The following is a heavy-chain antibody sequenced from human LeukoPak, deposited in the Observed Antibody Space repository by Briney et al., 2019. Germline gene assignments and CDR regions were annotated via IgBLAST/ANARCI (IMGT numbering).Heavy chain of an antibody. J-gene: IGHJ4*02. V-gene: IGHV4-34*01. CDR2: INHSGST. D-gene: IGHD2-21*02. Sequence: PSETLSLTCAVYGGSFRGYHWSWIRQPPGKGLEWIGEINHSGSTNYNPSLKSRVTISLDTSKNQFSLKLSSVTAADTAVYYCARGGKYCGGDCYWDWGQGTLVTVSS. CDR3: ARGGKYCGGDCYWD. CDR1: GGSFRGYH.